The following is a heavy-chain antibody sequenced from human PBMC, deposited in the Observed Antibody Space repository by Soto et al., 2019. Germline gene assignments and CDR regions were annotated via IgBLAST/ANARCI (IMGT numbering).Heavy chain of an antibody. J-gene: IGHJ4*02. CDR3: AKDLTSTSRTPEL. CDR2: ISGSGGST. V-gene: IGHV3-23*01. D-gene: IGHD2-2*01. Sequence: ETLRLSCAASGFTFSSYAMSWVRQAPGEGLKWVSAISGSGGSTYYADSVKGRFTISRDNSKNTLYLQMNSLRDEDTAVYYCAKDLTSTSRTPELWGQGTLVTVSS. CDR1: GFTFSSYA.